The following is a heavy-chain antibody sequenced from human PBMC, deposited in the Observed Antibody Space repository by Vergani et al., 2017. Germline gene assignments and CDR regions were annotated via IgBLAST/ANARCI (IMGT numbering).Heavy chain of an antibody. CDR2: IIGSSGST. D-gene: IGHD5-12*01. Sequence: EVQLLESGGDLVQPGGSLRLSCAASGFTFNHYAMNWVRQAPGKGLEWVSGIIGSSGSTYYAGSVKGRFTISRDSSKNTLYLQMNSLSAGDTAVYYCAKGKPRNSCYDYLYYYHAMNVGGQGTTVT. V-gene: IGHV3-23*01. CDR3: AKGKPRNSCYDYLYYYHAMNV. CDR1: GFTFNHYA. J-gene: IGHJ6*02.